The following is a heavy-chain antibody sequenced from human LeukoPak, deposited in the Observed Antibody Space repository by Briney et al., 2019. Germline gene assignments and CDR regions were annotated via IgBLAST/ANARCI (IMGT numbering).Heavy chain of an antibody. CDR2: MNPNSGNT. D-gene: IGHD3-10*01. J-gene: IGHJ4*02. Sequence: ASVKVSCKASGYTFTSYEINWVRQATGQGLEWMGWMNPNSGNTGYAQKFQGRVTLTRNTSISTAYMELSSLRSDDTAVYYCARSQGLLWFGELLYGPFFAPYYFDYWGQGTLVTVSS. CDR1: GYTFTSYE. V-gene: IGHV1-8*03. CDR3: ARSQGLLWFGELLYGPFFAPYYFDY.